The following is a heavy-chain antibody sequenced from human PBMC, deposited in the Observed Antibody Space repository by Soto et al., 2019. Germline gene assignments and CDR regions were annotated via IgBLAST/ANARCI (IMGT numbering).Heavy chain of an antibody. V-gene: IGHV4-34*01. Sequence: PSETLSLTCAVYGGSFSGYYWSWIRQPPGKGLEWIGEINHSGSTNYNPSLKSRVTISVDTSKNQFSLKLSSVTAADTAVYYCARGVVYSGGSREGLDPWGQGTLVTVSS. CDR2: INHSGST. CDR1: GGSFSGYY. CDR3: ARGVVYSGGSREGLDP. D-gene: IGHD2-15*01. J-gene: IGHJ5*02.